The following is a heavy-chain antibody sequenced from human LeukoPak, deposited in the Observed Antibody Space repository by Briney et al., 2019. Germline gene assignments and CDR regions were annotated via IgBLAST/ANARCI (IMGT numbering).Heavy chain of an antibody. CDR3: ARDAGYGYDRFDY. Sequence: GASVKVSCKASGYTFTSYYMHWVRQAPGQGLEWMGIINPSGDSTSYAQKLQGRVTMTRDMSTSTVYMELSSLRSEDTAVYYCARDAGYGYDRFDYWGQGTQVTVSS. D-gene: IGHD5-18*01. CDR1: GYTFTSYY. V-gene: IGHV1-46*01. CDR2: INPSGDST. J-gene: IGHJ4*02.